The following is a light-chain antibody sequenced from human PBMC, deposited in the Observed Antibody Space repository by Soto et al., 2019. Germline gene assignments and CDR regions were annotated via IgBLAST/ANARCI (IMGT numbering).Light chain of an antibody. CDR3: NSYTSKSTGV. Sequence: SALTQPASVSGSPGQSITISCTGTSSDVGGYNYVSWYQQHPGKAPKLIIHEVSNRPSGVSNRFSGSKSGNTASLTISGLQAEDEADYYCNSYTSKSTGVFGTGTKLTVL. CDR2: EVS. CDR1: SSDVGGYNY. V-gene: IGLV2-14*01. J-gene: IGLJ1*01.